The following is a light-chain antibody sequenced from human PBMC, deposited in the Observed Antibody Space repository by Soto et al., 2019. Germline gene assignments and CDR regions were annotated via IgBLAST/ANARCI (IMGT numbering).Light chain of an antibody. CDR2: RNS. J-gene: IGLJ3*02. V-gene: IGLV1-47*01. Sequence: QLVLTQPPSASGTPGQRVTISCSGSSSNIVTNHVYWYQHLPGTAPKLLIYRNSPRPSGVPDRFSGSKSGTSASLAISGIRSQDEADYYCAAWDDSLSGWVFGGGTKLTVL. CDR1: SSNIVTNH. CDR3: AAWDDSLSGWV.